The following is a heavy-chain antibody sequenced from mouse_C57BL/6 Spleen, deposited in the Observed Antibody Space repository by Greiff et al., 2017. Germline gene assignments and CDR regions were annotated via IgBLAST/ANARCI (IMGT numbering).Heavy chain of an antibody. Sequence: VQLQQSGAELVKPGASVKLSCKASGYTFTSYWMHWVKQRPGQGLEWIGMIHPNSGGTNYNEKFQSKATLTVDKSSSTAYMQLSSLTSEDSAVYDCERDYSRGGFDYWGQGTTLTVSS. CDR2: IHPNSGGT. J-gene: IGHJ2*01. V-gene: IGHV1-64*01. CDR1: GYTFTSYW. D-gene: IGHD1-1*01. CDR3: ERDYSRGGFDY.